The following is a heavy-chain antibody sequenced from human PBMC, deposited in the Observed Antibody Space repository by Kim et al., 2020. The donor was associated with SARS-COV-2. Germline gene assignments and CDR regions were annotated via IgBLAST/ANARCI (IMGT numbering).Heavy chain of an antibody. CDR1: GFTFSTYG. V-gene: IGHV3-33*01. D-gene: IGHD2-8*01. CDR2: IWFDGNNK. CDR3: ARDFNGGPGLDY. Sequence: GGSLRLSCAASGFTFSTYGMHWVRQAPDKGLEWVAVIWFDGNNKDYADSVKGRFTISRDNSKNTLYLQLNSLRPEDTAVYYCARDFNGGPGLDYWGQGTLVTVSS. J-gene: IGHJ4*02.